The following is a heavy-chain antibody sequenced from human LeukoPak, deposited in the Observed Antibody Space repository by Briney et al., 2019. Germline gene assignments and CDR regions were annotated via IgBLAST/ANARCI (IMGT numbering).Heavy chain of an antibody. CDR3: AKGTTYYDILTGYGYPYYFDY. V-gene: IGHV3-53*01. CDR2: TYTDGTT. J-gene: IGHJ4*02. D-gene: IGHD3-9*01. Sequence: GGSLRLSCAPSGFIVSANYMSWVRQAPGKGLEWVSVTYTDGTTYYADSVKGRFTISRDNSKNTLYVQMNSLRAEDTATYYCAKGTTYYDILTGYGYPYYFDYWGQGTLVTVSS. CDR1: GFIVSANY.